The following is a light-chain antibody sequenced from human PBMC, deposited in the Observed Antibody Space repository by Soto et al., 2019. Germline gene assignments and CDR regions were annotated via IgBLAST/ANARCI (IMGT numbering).Light chain of an antibody. CDR3: QQYNST. V-gene: IGKV1-5*03. Sequence: IQMTQSPSTLSASVGDRVTITCRASQTISNWLAWYQQKPGKAPKLLIYKASTLESAVPSRFSGSGSGPEFTLTISGLQPEDFATYYCQQYNSTFGQGTKWIS. J-gene: IGKJ1*01. CDR1: QTISNW. CDR2: KAS.